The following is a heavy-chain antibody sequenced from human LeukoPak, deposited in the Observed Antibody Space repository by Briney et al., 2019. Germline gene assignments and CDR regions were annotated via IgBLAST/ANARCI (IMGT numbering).Heavy chain of an antibody. CDR2: ISSSSSTI. CDR1: GFTFSSYS. J-gene: IGHJ4*02. CDR3: ARVLPDYYDSSGYPDY. V-gene: IGHV3-48*02. D-gene: IGHD3-22*01. Sequence: GGSLRLSCAASGFTFSSYSMNWVRQAPGKGLEWVSYISSSSSTIYYADSVEGRFTISRDNAKNSLYLQMNSLRDEDTAVYYCARVLPDYYDSSGYPDYRGQGTLVTVSS.